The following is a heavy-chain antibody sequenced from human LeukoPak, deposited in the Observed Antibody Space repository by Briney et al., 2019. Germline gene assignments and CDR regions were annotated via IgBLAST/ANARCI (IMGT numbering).Heavy chain of an antibody. CDR2: ISYDGSNK. V-gene: IGHV3-30*03. D-gene: IGHD2-2*01. Sequence: PGGSLRLSCAASGFTFSSYGMHWVRQAPGKGLEWVAVISYDGSNKYYADSVKGRFTISRDNSKNTLYLQMNSLGAEDTAVYYCARDNLPAATFDYWGQGTLVTVSS. J-gene: IGHJ4*02. CDR3: ARDNLPAATFDY. CDR1: GFTFSSYG.